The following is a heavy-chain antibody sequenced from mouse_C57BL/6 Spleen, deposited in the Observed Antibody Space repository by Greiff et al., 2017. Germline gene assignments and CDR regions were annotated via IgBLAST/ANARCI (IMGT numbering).Heavy chain of an antibody. D-gene: IGHD2-4*01. V-gene: IGHV1-64*01. CDR1: GYTFTSYW. Sequence: VQLQQPGAELVKPGASVKLSCKASGYTFTSYWMHWVKQRPGQGLEWIGMIHPNSGSTNYNEKFKSKATLTVDKSSSAAYMQLSSLTSEDSAVYYVARRGNYDYDGGDFDYWGQGTTLTVSS. CDR3: ARRGNYDYDGGDFDY. J-gene: IGHJ2*01. CDR2: IHPNSGST.